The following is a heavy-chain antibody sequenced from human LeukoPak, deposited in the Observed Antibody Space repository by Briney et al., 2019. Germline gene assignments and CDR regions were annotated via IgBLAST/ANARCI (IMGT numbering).Heavy chain of an antibody. Sequence: SETLSLTCAVYGGPVSRYYWSWIRQPPGKGLEWIGEINHSGSTNYNPSLKSRVTISVDTSKNQFSLKRSSVTAADTAVYYCASVVTGGEDYWGGGTRDSVS. CDR1: GGPVSRYY. CDR2: INHSGST. V-gene: IGHV4-34*01. D-gene: IGHD2-21*02. J-gene: IGHJ4*02. CDR3: ASVVTGGEDY.